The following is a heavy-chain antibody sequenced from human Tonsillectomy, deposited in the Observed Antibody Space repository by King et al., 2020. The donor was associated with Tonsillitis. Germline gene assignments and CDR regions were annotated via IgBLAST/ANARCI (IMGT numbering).Heavy chain of an antibody. Sequence: QVQLVESGAEVKKPGSSVKVSCKASGGTFSSYAISWVRQAPGQGLEWMGGIIPIFGTANYAQKFQGRVTITADESTSTAYMELSSLRSEDTAVYYCARDRPVGAKTPYWYFDLWGRGTLVTVSS. CDR1: GGTFSSYA. J-gene: IGHJ2*01. CDR2: IIPIFGTA. CDR3: ARDRPVGAKTPYWYFDL. D-gene: IGHD1-26*01. V-gene: IGHV1-69*01.